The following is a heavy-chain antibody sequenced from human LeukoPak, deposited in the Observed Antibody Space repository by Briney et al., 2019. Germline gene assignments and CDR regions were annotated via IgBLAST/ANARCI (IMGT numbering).Heavy chain of an antibody. CDR3: ARDLGSGWYSGHRY. D-gene: IGHD6-19*01. V-gene: IGHV1-2*02. Sequence: ASVKVSCKVSGNTLKELSMHWVRQAPGQGLEWMGWINPNSGGTNYAQKFQGRVTMTRDTSISTAYMELSRLRSDDTAVYYCARDLGSGWYSGHRYWGQGTLVTVSS. CDR1: GNTLKELS. CDR2: INPNSGGT. J-gene: IGHJ4*02.